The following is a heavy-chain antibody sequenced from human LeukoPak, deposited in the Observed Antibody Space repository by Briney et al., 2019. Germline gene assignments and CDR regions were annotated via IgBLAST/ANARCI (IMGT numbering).Heavy chain of an antibody. CDR3: ARDGDYDSGVFDV. J-gene: IGHJ4*02. CDR2: SHGSGST. Sequence: PSETLSLSCNVAGVSINIYYWGWLRQTPGKGLEWIGRSHGSGSTNYNPSLKNRVTISIDKSKKSLSLSLTSVTAADTALYFCARDGDYDSGVFDVWGQGTLVTVSS. V-gene: IGHV4-4*07. CDR1: GVSINIYY. D-gene: IGHD3-22*01.